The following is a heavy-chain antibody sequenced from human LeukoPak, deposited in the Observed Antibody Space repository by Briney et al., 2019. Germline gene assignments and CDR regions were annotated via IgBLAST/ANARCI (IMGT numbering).Heavy chain of an antibody. V-gene: IGHV3-74*01. CDR3: VRDWDHYDFDS. J-gene: IGHJ5*01. CDR2: VNGVGSEG. CDR1: GFTFNKYY. D-gene: IGHD3-16*01. Sequence: PGGSLRLSCAASGFTFNKYYIHWVRQAPGKGLVWVSRVNGVGSEGIYADSVKGQFSIFRDNAKNTVYLQMNSLTAEDTAMYYCVRDWDHYDFDSWGQGTLVTVAS.